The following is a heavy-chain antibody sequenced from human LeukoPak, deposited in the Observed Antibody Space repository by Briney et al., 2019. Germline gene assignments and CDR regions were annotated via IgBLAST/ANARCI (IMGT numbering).Heavy chain of an antibody. CDR1: GGSFSGYY. J-gene: IGHJ5*02. V-gene: IGHV4-34*01. Sequence: SETLSLTCAVYGGSFSGYYWSWIRQPPGKGLEWIGETNHSGSTNYNPSLKSRITISVDTSKNQFSLKLSSVTAADTAVYYCAREFLGGVIVSNWSDPWGQGTLVTVSS. CDR2: TNHSGST. CDR3: AREFLGGVIVSNWSDP. D-gene: IGHD3-16*02.